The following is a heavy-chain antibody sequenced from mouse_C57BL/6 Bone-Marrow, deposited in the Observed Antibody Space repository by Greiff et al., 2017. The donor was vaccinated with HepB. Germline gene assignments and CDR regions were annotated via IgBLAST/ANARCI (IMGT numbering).Heavy chain of an antibody. D-gene: IGHD1-1*01. Sequence: VQKKKGGEEVGKGGELVKWCRKEGGMNIKEEKKKGVKKRRGEGLVWVGMGDPEGGETKYAPKFQGKATITADTSSNTAYLQLSSLTSEDTAVYYCARLGYYYGSSYFYWYFDVWGTGTTVTVSS. CDR2: GDPEGGET. J-gene: IGHJ1*03. CDR1: GMNIKEEK. V-gene: IGHV14-2*01. CDR3: ARLGYYYGSSYFYWYFDV.